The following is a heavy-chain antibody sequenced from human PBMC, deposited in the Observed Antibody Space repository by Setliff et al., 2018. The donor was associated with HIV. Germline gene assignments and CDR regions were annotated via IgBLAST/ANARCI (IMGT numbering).Heavy chain of an antibody. J-gene: IGHJ4*02. CDR1: GFTVNSIH. CDR2: IYTDGTT. CDR3: ARDPPGAVAGFDY. D-gene: IGHD6-19*01. Sequence: LSLSCAASGFTVNSIHMAWVRQAPGKGLEWVSAIYTDGTTYYPDSLKGRFTTSRDNSKNTLSLQMNSLRPEDTAVYYCARDPPGAVAGFDYWGQGTLVTVSS. V-gene: IGHV3-66*01.